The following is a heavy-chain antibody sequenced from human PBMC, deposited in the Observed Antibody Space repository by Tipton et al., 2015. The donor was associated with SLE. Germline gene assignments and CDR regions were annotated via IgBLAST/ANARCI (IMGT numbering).Heavy chain of an antibody. CDR3: ARVRMTMIVGDGFDI. Sequence: TLSLTCTISGGSISGSNYYWDWIRQPPGKGPEWVGRITNNGNTYYIPSLQSRVTMSVDTSKNHFSLKLSSVTAADTAVYYCARVRMTMIVGDGFDIWGQGTQVTVSS. D-gene: IGHD3-22*01. CDR1: GGSISGSNYY. CDR2: ITNNGNT. J-gene: IGHJ3*02. V-gene: IGHV4-39*02.